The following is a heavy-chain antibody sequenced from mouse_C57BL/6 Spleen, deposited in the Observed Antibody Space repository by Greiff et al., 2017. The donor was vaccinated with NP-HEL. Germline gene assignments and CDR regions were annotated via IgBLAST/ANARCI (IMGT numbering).Heavy chain of an antibody. Sequence: EVKLQESGPGLVKPSQSLSLTCSVTGYSITSGYYWYLIRQFPGNQLEWMGFISYDGSNKYNPSLTNPISITRNTSKNQFFLKLNSVTTEDTATDYCARAIRHSPLDYWGQGTTLTVSS. J-gene: IGHJ2*01. CDR2: ISYDGSN. V-gene: IGHV3-6*01. CDR1: GYSITSGYY. D-gene: IGHD3-1*01. CDR3: ARAIRHSPLDY.